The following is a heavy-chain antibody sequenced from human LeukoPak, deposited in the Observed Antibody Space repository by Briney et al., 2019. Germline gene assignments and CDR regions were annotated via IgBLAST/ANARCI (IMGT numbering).Heavy chain of an antibody. CDR1: GFTLSHNE. V-gene: IGHV3-48*03. Sequence: QPGGSLRLSCEASGFTLSHNEINWLRQAPGKGLEWVSYISGSGSIIYYADSVKGRFTISRDNAKNSLYLQMNSLRAEDTAVYYCARGYCSSTNCYSDYWRQGTLVTVSS. J-gene: IGHJ4*02. CDR3: ARGYCSSTNCYSDY. CDR2: ISGSGSII. D-gene: IGHD2-2*01.